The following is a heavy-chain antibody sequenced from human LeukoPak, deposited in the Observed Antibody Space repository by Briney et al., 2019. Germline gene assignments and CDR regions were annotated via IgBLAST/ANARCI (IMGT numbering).Heavy chain of an antibody. CDR3: AKGPNIVVVVAASFDY. J-gene: IGHJ4*02. V-gene: IGHV3-30*02. CDR1: GFTFSTYG. CDR2: IRFDGSNE. Sequence: PGGSLRLSCAASGFTFSTYGMHWVRQAPGKGLEWVAFIRFDGSNEYYADSVKGRFTISRDNSKNTLYLQMDSLRAEDTAVYYCAKGPNIVVVVAASFDYWGQGTLVTVSS. D-gene: IGHD2-15*01.